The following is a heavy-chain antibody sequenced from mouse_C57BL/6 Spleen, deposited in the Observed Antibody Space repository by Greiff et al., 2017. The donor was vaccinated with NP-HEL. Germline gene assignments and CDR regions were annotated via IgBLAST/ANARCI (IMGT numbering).Heavy chain of an antibody. Sequence: QVQLKQPGAELVRPGTSVKLSCKASGYTFTSYWMHWVKQRPGQGLEWIGVIDPSDSYTNYNQKFKGKATLTVDTSSSTAYMQLSSLTSEDSAVYYCARDDYYYGSSYDNYFDYWGQGTTLTVSS. D-gene: IGHD1-1*01. V-gene: IGHV1-59*01. CDR2: IDPSDSYT. CDR3: ARDDYYYGSSYDNYFDY. CDR1: GYTFTSYW. J-gene: IGHJ2*01.